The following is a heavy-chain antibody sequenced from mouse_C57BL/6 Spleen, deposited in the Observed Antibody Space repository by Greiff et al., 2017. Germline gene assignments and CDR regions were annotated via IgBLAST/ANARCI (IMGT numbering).Heavy chain of an antibody. D-gene: IGHD1-1*01. CDR1: GYTFTSYG. J-gene: IGHJ3*01. CDR3: ARGTTVVNAY. Sequence: VQLQQSGAELARPGASVKLSCKASGYTFTSYGISWVKQRTGQGLEWIGEIYPRSGNTYYNEKFKGKATLTADKSSSTAYMELRSLTSEDSAVYFCARGTTVVNAYWGQGTLVTVSA. V-gene: IGHV1-81*01. CDR2: IYPRSGNT.